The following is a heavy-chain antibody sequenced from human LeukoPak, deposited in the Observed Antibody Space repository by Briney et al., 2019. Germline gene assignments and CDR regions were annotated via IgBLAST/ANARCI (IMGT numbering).Heavy chain of an antibody. CDR2: ISSTSTI. CDR1: GFTFSSYI. CDR3: ARAGSHRNSGYDY. D-gene: IGHD5-12*01. Sequence: PGGSLRLSCAASGFTFSSYIMNWVRQAPGKGLEWVPYISSTSTIYYADSVKGRFTISRDNAKNSLYLQMNSLRAEDTAVYYYARAGSHRNSGYDYWGQGTLVTVSS. V-gene: IGHV3-48*04. J-gene: IGHJ4*02.